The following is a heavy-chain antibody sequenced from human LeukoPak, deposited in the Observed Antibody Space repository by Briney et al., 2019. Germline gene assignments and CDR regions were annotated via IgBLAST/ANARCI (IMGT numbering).Heavy chain of an antibody. CDR3: ARDKNIVVVPAAKGGSNYYYYYMDV. V-gene: IGHV4-4*07. J-gene: IGHJ6*03. CDR2: IYTSGST. CDR1: GGSVSSYY. D-gene: IGHD2-2*01. Sequence: SETLSLTCTVSGGSVSSYYWSWIRQPAGKGLEWIGRIYTSGSTNYNPSLKSRVTISVDKSKNQFSLRPSSVTAADTAVYYCARDKNIVVVPAAKGGSNYYYYYMDVWGKGTTVTVSS.